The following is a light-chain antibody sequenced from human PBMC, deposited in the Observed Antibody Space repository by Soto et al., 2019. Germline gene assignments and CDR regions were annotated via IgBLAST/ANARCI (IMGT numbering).Light chain of an antibody. CDR2: ASS. CDR3: QQTDSTPIT. V-gene: IGKV1-39*01. CDR1: QPISNN. J-gene: IGKJ5*01. Sequence: DIQMTQSPSSLSASVGDRVTITCRASQPISNNLNWYQQRPGKLPNLLIYASSSVQRGVQPRFSVGGSGTEFTLTISSLQPEDFAIYYCQQTDSTPITFGQGTRLEIK.